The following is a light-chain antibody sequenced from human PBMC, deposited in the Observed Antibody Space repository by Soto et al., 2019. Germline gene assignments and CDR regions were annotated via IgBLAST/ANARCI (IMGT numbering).Light chain of an antibody. V-gene: IGKV3-11*01. J-gene: IGKJ3*01. Sequence: EIVLTQSPATLSLSPGEIATLSCRASQIVSSYLAWYQQKPGQAPRLLIYDASNRATGIPARFSGSGSGTDFTLTINSLEPEDFAVYYCQQRSNWPPEVTFGPGTKVDIK. CDR1: QIVSSY. CDR2: DAS. CDR3: QQRSNWPPEVT.